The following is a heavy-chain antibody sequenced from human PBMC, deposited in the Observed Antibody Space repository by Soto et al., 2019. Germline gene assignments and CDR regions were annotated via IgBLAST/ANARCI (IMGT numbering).Heavy chain of an antibody. J-gene: IGHJ6*02. CDR1: GYTFTSYY. Sequence: ASVKVSCKASGYTFTSYYMHWVRQAPGQGLEWMGIINPSGGSTSYAQKFQGRVTMTRDTSTSTVYMELSSLRSEDTAVYYCARDPPYGDYVGYYGMDVWGQGTTVTVS. CDR2: INPSGGST. D-gene: IGHD4-17*01. CDR3: ARDPPYGDYVGYYGMDV. V-gene: IGHV1-46*01.